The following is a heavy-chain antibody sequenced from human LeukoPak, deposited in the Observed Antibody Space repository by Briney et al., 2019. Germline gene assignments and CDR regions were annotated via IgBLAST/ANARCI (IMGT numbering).Heavy chain of an antibody. D-gene: IGHD4-17*01. CDR3: AGIYGDYSFDAFDI. CDR1: GFTFSSYW. CDR2: INNDGSST. V-gene: IGHV3-74*01. Sequence: GGSLRLSCAASGFTFSSYWMHWVRQAPGKGLVWVSRINNDGSSTSYADSVKGRFTISRDNSKNTLYLQMNSLRAEDTAVYYCAGIYGDYSFDAFDIWGQGTMVTVSS. J-gene: IGHJ3*02.